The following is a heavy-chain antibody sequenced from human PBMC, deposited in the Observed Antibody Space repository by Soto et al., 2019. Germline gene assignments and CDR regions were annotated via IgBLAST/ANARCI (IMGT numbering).Heavy chain of an antibody. D-gene: IGHD1-7*01. Sequence: QVQLVESGGGVVQPGRSLRLSCAASGFTFSSYGMHWVRQAPGKGLEWVAVIWYDGSNKYYADSVKGRFTISRDNSKNTLHLQMNSLRAEDTAVYYCASSITGTTGRDYWGQGTLVTVSS. CDR1: GFTFSSYG. V-gene: IGHV3-33*01. CDR2: IWYDGSNK. CDR3: ASSITGTTGRDY. J-gene: IGHJ4*02.